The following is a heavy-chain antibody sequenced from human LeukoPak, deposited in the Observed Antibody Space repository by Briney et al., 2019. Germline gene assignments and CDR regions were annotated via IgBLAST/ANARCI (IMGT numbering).Heavy chain of an antibody. CDR3: AKYKRGYIGSSDY. CDR2: ISGSGGST. CDR1: GFTFSSYA. Sequence: GGSLRLSCAASGFTFSSYAMSWVRQAPGKGLEWVSAISGSGGSTYYADSVKGRFTISRDNSKNSLYLQMNSLRVEDTAVYYCAKYKRGYIGSSDYWGQGTLVTVAS. V-gene: IGHV3-23*01. D-gene: IGHD5-12*01. J-gene: IGHJ4*02.